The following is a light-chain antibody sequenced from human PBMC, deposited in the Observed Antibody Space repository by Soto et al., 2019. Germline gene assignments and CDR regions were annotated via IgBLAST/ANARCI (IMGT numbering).Light chain of an antibody. CDR3: SSYAVSNNVEV. V-gene: IGLV2-8*01. CDR2: EVI. CDR1: SSDVGGYNY. Sequence: QSALTQPPSASGSPGQSVTLSCTGTSSDVGGYNYVSWYQQHPGKAPKLMIYEVIKRPPGVPDRFSGSKSGNTASLTVSGLQAEDEDDYDCSSYAVSNNVEVFGGGTKLTVL. J-gene: IGLJ2*01.